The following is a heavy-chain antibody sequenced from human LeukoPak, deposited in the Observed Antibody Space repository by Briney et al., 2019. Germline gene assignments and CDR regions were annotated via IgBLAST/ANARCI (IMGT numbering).Heavy chain of an antibody. CDR3: ARDYWPSGSYFDY. D-gene: IGHD1-26*01. CDR2: INPNSGGT. V-gene: IGHV1-2*02. CDR1: GYTFTGYY. Sequence: GASVEVSCKASGYTFTGYYMHWVRQAPGQGLEWMGWINPNSGGTNYAQKFQGRVTMTRDTSISTAYMELSRLRSDDTAVYYCARDYWPSGSYFDYWGQGTLVTVSS. J-gene: IGHJ4*02.